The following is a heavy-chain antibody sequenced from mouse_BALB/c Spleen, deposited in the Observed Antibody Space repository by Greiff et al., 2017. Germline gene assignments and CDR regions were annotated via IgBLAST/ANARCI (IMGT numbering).Heavy chain of an antibody. CDR1: GFTFSSYA. J-gene: IGHJ4*01. Sequence: EVQLQESGGGLVKPGGSLKLSCAASGFTFSSYAMSWVRQTPEKRLEWVASISSGGSTYYPDSVKGRFTISRDNARNILYLQMSSLRSEDTAMYYCAREGNYAMDYWGQGTSVTVSS. V-gene: IGHV5-6-5*01. CDR2: ISSGGST. CDR3: AREGNYAMDY.